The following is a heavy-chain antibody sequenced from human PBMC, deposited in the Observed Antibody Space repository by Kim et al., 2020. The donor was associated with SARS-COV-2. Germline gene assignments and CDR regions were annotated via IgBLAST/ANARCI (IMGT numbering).Heavy chain of an antibody. Sequence: RVTISVDTSKNQFSLKLSSVTAADTAVYYCARERRYAGYCTGGVCYMVDYWGQGTLVTVSS. V-gene: IGHV4-31*02. D-gene: IGHD2-8*02. J-gene: IGHJ4*02. CDR3: ARERRYAGYCTGGVCYMVDY.